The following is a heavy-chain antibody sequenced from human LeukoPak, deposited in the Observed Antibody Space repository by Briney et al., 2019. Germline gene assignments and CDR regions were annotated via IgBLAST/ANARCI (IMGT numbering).Heavy chain of an antibody. CDR1: GGSISSGDYY. Sequence: SETLSLTCTVSGGSISSGDYYWSWIRQPPGKGLEWIGYIYYSGSTYYNPSLKSRVTISVDTSKNQFSLKLSSVTAADTAVYYCARAGMVRGVDFDYWGQGTLVTVSS. CDR2: IYYSGST. V-gene: IGHV4-30-4*01. J-gene: IGHJ4*02. D-gene: IGHD3-10*01. CDR3: ARAGMVRGVDFDY.